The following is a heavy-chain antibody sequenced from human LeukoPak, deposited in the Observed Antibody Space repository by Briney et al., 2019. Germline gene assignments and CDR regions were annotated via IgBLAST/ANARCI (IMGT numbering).Heavy chain of an antibody. Sequence: PGGSLRLSCAASGFTFDDYAMHWVRQAPGKGLEWVSSISSSSSYIYYADSVKGRFTISRDNAKNSLYLQMNSLRAEDTAVYYCAVQMATSPDFDYWGQGTLVTVSS. CDR3: AVQMATSPDFDY. J-gene: IGHJ4*02. CDR2: ISSSSSYI. CDR1: GFTFDDYA. D-gene: IGHD5-24*01. V-gene: IGHV3-21*01.